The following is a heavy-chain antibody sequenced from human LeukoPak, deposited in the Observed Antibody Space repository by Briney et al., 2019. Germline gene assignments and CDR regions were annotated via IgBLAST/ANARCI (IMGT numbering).Heavy chain of an antibody. J-gene: IGHJ4*02. CDR1: GFSFSGHW. Sequence: GGSLRLSCTASGFSFSGHWMHWARQLPGKGLVWVSRISPTGSTTSYADSVKSRFTVSRDNAKNTLYLQVNSLRAEDTAVYYCARGPNSNWSGLDFWGQGTLLTVSS. V-gene: IGHV3-74*01. CDR2: ISPTGSTT. CDR3: ARGPNSNWSGLDF. D-gene: IGHD6-6*01.